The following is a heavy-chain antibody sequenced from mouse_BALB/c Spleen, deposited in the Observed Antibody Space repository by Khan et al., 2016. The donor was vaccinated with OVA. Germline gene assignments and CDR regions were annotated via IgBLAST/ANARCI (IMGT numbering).Heavy chain of an antibody. CDR2: ISSGGSIT. D-gene: IGHD1-1*02. CDR1: GFTFSSYA. CDR3: TRVAWWYFDY. J-gene: IGHJ2*01. Sequence: EVELVESGGGLVKPGGSLKLSCAASGFTFSSYAMSWIRQTPEKRLEWVATISSGGSITYYPDSVKGRFTISRDNAKNTLYLQMSSLRSEDTAMYYCTRVAWWYFDYWGQGTTLTVSS. V-gene: IGHV5-9-3*01.